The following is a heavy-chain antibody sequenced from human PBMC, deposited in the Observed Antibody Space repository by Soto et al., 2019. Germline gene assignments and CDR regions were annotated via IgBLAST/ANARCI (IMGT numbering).Heavy chain of an antibody. J-gene: IGHJ4*02. CDR1: GFIFSNYG. V-gene: IGHV3-33*01. CDR3: ARDTEHFDY. CDR2: ISYGGINK. Sequence: PGGSLRLSCAASGFIFSNYGMHWVRQAPGKGLEWLAAISYGGINKHYADSVKGRFTISRDNAKNSLYLQMNSLRAEDTAVYYCARDTEHFDYWGQGTLVTVSS.